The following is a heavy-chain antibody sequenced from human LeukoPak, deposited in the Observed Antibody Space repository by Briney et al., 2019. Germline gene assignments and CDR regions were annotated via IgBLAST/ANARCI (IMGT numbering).Heavy chain of an antibody. J-gene: IGHJ4*02. CDR1: GGSISSGDYY. D-gene: IGHD3-22*01. V-gene: IGHV4-30-4*01. CDR3: ARERGNYYDSSGYLDC. CDR2: IYYSGST. Sequence: SQTLSLTCTVSGGSISSGDYYWGWIRQPPGKGLEWIGYIYYSGSTYYNPSLKSRVTISVDTSKNQFSLKLSSVTAADTAVYYCARERGNYYDSSGYLDCWGQGTLVTVSS.